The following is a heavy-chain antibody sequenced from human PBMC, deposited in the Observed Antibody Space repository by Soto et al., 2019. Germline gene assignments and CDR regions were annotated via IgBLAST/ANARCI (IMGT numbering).Heavy chain of an antibody. V-gene: IGHV3-23*01. D-gene: IGHD1-26*01. CDR1: GLTFSSYA. Sequence: RGSLRLSSAASGLTFSSYAMRWVRQAPGKGLEWVSAISGSGGSTYYADSVKGRFTVSRDTSKNTLYLQMNSLRAEDTAVYYCARRGSGSYYDYWGQGTLVTVSS. J-gene: IGHJ4*02. CDR3: ARRGSGSYYDY. CDR2: ISGSGGST.